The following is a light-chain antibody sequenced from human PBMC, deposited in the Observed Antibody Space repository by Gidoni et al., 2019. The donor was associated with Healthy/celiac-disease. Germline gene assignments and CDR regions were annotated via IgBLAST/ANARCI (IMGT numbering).Light chain of an antibody. CDR1: QSVSSSY. CDR3: QQYGSAPDT. Sequence: ELVLTQSPGTLSLSPGERATLSCRASQSVSSSYVAWYQQKPGQAPRLLIYGASSRATGIPDRFSGSGSGTDFTLTISRLEPEDFAVYYCQQYGSAPDTFXXXTKLEIK. CDR2: GAS. J-gene: IGKJ2*01. V-gene: IGKV3-20*01.